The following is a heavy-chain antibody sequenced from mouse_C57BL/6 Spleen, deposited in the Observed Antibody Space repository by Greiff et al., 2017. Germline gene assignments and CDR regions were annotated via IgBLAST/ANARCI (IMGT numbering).Heavy chain of an antibody. V-gene: IGHV3-6*01. J-gene: IGHJ4*01. CDR3: AREGSNYFYYYAMDY. CDR2: ISYDGST. D-gene: IGHD2-5*01. Sequence: EVKLVESGPGLVKPSQSLSLTCSVTGYSITSGYYWNWIRQFPGNKLEWMGYISYDGSTNSNPSLKNRISITRDTSTNQFFLKLNSVTTEDTATYYCAREGSNYFYYYAMDYWGQGTSVTVSS. CDR1: GYSITSGYY.